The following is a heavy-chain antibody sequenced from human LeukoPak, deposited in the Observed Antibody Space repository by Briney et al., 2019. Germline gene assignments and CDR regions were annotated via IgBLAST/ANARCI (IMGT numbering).Heavy chain of an antibody. D-gene: IGHD6-13*01. J-gene: IGHJ6*02. CDR1: GFTFSTYA. V-gene: IGHV3-30-3*01. CDR3: AKEKQQLVPYYYYGMDV. CDR2: ISFDGSNK. Sequence: GGSLRLSCAASGFTFSTYAIHWVRQAPGKGLEWVALISFDGSNKYYADSVKGRFTISRDNSKNTLFLEMNSLRAEDTAVYYCAKEKQQLVPYYYYGMDVWGQGTTVTVSS.